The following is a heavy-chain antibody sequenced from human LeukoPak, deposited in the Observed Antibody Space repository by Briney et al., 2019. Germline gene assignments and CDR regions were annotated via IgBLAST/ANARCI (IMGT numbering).Heavy chain of an antibody. CDR2: IYSGDTT. V-gene: IGHV3-53*01. D-gene: IGHD4-23*01. CDR3: ARRAGGYSHPYDY. J-gene: IGHJ4*02. Sequence: PGGSLRLSCAVSGFTVSGNYMSWVRQALGKELEWVSFIYSGDTTLYADSVKGRFTISRDISKNTVYLQMNSLRAEDTAVYYCARRAGGYSHPYDYWGQGILVTVSS. CDR1: GFTVSGNY.